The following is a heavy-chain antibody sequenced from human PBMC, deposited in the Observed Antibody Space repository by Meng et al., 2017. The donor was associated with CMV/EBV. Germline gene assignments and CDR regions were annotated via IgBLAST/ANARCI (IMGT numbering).Heavy chain of an antibody. CDR1: GGTFSSYA. CDR3: ASCPHFECIAAAGTSSSFQH. J-gene: IGHJ1*01. D-gene: IGHD6-13*01. Sequence: SVKVSCKASGGTFSSYAISWVRQAPGQGLEWMGGIIPIFGTANYAQKFQGRVTITTDESTSTAYMELSSLRSEDTAVYYCASCPHFECIAAAGTSSSFQHWGQGTLVTVSS. CDR2: IIPIFGTA. V-gene: IGHV1-69*05.